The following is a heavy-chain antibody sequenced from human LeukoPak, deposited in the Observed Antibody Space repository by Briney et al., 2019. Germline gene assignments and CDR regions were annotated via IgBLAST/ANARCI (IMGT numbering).Heavy chain of an antibody. CDR1: VFTHRRYA. D-gene: IGHD6-19*01. J-gene: IGHJ4*02. CDR3: AKAWRQWLVRGYFDY. CDR2: FSGSGGST. Sequence: GGSLRLSCAACVFTHRRYAMSCVRHAPGKGREWVSAFSGSGGSTYYAESVKDLFTVSRDNSKNTLYLQMNSLIAEDAAVYNCAKAWRQWLVRGYFDYWGQGTVVTVSS. V-gene: IGHV3-23*01.